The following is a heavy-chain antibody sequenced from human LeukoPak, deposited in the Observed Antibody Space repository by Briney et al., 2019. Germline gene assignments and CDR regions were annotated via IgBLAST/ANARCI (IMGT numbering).Heavy chain of an antibody. Sequence: GGSLRLSCAAAGFTFSNVWMTWVRQLQGKGLEWDPHSSGSGGSSYHVGSVKGRCNISRDKSKNALYRQINSQRAEDTAVYYCARLGRYADYWGQGTLVTVSS. CDR2: SSGSGGSS. V-gene: IGHV3-23*01. CDR1: GFTFSNVW. D-gene: IGHD3-16*01. J-gene: IGHJ4*02. CDR3: ARLGRYADY.